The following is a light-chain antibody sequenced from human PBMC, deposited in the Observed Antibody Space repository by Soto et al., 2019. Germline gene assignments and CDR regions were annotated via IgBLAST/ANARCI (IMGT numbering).Light chain of an antibody. CDR3: CSYVGSYTSYV. J-gene: IGLJ1*01. V-gene: IGLV2-11*01. CDR2: DVT. Sequence: QSALTQPRSVSGSPGQSVTISCTGTSSDVGTYNFVSWYQQHPGKAPKFMIYDVTKRPSGVPDRFSGSKSGNTAPLTISGLQAEDEADYYCCSYVGSYTSYVFGTGTKLTVL. CDR1: SSDVGTYNF.